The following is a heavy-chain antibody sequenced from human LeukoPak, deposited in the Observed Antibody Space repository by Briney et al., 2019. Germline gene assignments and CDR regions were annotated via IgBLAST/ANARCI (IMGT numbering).Heavy chain of an antibody. CDR3: ARGWELHD. D-gene: IGHD1-26*01. CDR2: INSKETQT. Sequence: ASVRVSCKASAHTLTTYGISWVRQAPGHGLEWLGWINSKETQTNRAQKLQGRATMTTDTSTSTAFLDLRSLRSDDTAVYFCARGWELHDWGQGTLVTVSS. CDR1: AHTLTTYG. J-gene: IGHJ4*02. V-gene: IGHV1-18*01.